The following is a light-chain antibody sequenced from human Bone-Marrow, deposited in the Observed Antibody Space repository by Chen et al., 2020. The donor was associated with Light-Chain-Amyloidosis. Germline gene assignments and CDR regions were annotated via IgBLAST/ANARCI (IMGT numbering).Light chain of an antibody. J-gene: IGKJ2*01. CDR3: QQYNSYSGT. CDR2: KAS. CDR1: QSISSC. Sequence: DIKMTQSPSTLSASVGDRVTITCRASQSISSCLALSQQKPGKAPKLLIYKASSIESGVPSRFSGSGSGTEFTLTISSLQPDDFATYYCQQYNSYSGTFGQGTKLEIK. V-gene: IGKV1-5*03.